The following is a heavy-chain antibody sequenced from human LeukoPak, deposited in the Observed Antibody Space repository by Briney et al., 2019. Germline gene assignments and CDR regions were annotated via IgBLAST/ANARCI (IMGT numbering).Heavy chain of an antibody. J-gene: IGHJ4*02. Sequence: GGSLRLSCAASGFTFSSNALSWVRQAPGKGLEWVSAIGTSVSDTYYADSVKGRFTISRDNSKNTVYLQLNSLRAEDTAVYYCAKRVAAPGRTYYFDYWGQGTLVIVSS. CDR1: GFTFSSNA. CDR2: IGTSVSDT. D-gene: IGHD6-13*01. CDR3: AKRVAAPGRTYYFDY. V-gene: IGHV3-23*01.